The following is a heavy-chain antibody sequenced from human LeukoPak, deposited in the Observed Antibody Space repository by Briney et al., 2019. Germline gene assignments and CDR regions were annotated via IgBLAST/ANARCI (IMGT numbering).Heavy chain of an antibody. Sequence: SETLSLTCTVSGGSISSGGYYWSWIRQHPGKGLEWIGYIYHSGSTYYNPSLKSRVTISVDRSKNQFSLKLSSVTAADTAAYYCARTLIVVVPAAFDYWGQGTLVTVSS. J-gene: IGHJ4*02. CDR1: GGSISSGGYY. V-gene: IGHV4-31*03. D-gene: IGHD2-2*01. CDR2: IYHSGST. CDR3: ARTLIVVVPAAFDY.